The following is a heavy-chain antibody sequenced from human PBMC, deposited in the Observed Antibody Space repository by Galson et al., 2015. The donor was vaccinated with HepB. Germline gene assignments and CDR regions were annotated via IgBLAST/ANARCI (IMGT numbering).Heavy chain of an antibody. V-gene: IGHV5-51*01. Sequence: QSGAEVKKPGESLKISCKGSGYTFTNYWIGWVRQMPGKGLEWMGIIYLGDSDTRYSPSFQGQVSISADKSISTAYLQWSSLKASDTAMYYCARQGMNGWSYSPPYYYYMDVWGKGTTVTVSS. J-gene: IGHJ6*03. CDR2: IYLGDSDT. CDR3: ARQGMNGWSYSPPYYYYMDV. CDR1: GYTFTNYW. D-gene: IGHD2-21*01.